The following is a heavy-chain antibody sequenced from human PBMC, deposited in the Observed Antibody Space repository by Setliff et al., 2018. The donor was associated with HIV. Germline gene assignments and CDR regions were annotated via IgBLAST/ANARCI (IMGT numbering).Heavy chain of an antibody. CDR2: IYMSGGT. CDR3: AIDHVTNIAESGYGYTRIDP. V-gene: IGHV4-61*09. D-gene: IGHD5-18*01. J-gene: IGHJ5*02. Sequence: PSETLSLTCTVSGGSIISEFSWWAWIRQPAGKGPEWLGQIYMSGGTDYNPSLEGRVTISLDTSKNQFSLKLTSVTAADTDVYYCAIDHVTNIAESGYGYTRIDPWGPGISVTVSS. CDR1: GGSIISEFSW.